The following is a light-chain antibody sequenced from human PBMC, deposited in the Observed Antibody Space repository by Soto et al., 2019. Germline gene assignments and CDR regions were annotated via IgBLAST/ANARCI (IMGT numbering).Light chain of an antibody. V-gene: IGKV3-11*01. CDR1: QSVGSY. CDR3: QQRTNWPIT. CDR2: DAS. Sequence: EIVLAQSPATLSLSPGERATLSCRASQSVGSYLAWYQQKPGQAPRLLIYDASTRATGIPARFSGSGSGTDVTLTISSLEPADFAVYYCQQRTNWPITFGQGTRLDMK. J-gene: IGKJ5*01.